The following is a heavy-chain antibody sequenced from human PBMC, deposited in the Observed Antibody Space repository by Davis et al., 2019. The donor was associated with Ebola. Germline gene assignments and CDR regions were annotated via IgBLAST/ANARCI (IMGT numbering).Heavy chain of an antibody. V-gene: IGHV1-18*01. J-gene: IGHJ4*02. Sequence: ASVKVSCKASGYTFRSYAVTWVRQAPGQGLQWMGWISAYNGNTNYAQKLQGRVTMTTDTSTSTAYMELSRLTSEDTAVYYCSPDPVLTGKYVWGQGTLVIVSS. CDR2: ISAYNGNT. D-gene: IGHD4/OR15-4a*01. CDR3: SPDPVLTGKYV. CDR1: GYTFRSYA.